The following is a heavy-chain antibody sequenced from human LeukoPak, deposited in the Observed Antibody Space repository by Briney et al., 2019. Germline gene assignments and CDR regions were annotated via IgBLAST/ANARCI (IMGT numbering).Heavy chain of an antibody. CDR2: IYYSGST. J-gene: IGHJ5*02. V-gene: IGHV4-39*07. Sequence: MPSETLSLTCTVSGGSISSSSYYWGWIRQPPGKGLEWIGSIYYSGSTYYNPSLKSRVTISVDTSKNQFSLKLSSVTAADTAVYYCARGTEYSSGWYARYWFDPWGQGTLVTVSS. CDR1: GGSISSSSYY. D-gene: IGHD6-19*01. CDR3: ARGTEYSSGWYARYWFDP.